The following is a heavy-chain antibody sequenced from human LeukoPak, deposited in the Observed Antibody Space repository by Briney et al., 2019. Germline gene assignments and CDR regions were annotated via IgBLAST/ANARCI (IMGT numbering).Heavy chain of an antibody. J-gene: IGHJ2*01. Sequence: GGSLRLSCAASGFTFSSYAVSWVRQAPGQGLEWVSGISSTGGTTYYADSVKGRFAISRDNSKNTLYLQMNSLRAEDTAVYYCAIRSGSSYLYWYFDLWGRGTLVTVSS. CDR3: AIRSGSSYLYWYFDL. CDR2: ISSTGGTT. CDR1: GFTFSSYA. V-gene: IGHV3-23*01. D-gene: IGHD4-17*01.